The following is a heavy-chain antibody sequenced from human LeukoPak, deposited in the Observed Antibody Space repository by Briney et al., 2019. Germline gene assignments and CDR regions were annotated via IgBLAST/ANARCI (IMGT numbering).Heavy chain of an antibody. D-gene: IGHD4-17*01. J-gene: IGHJ5*02. CDR3: ARDGGYGDYGP. V-gene: IGHV4-4*07. CDR2: IYTSGST. Sequence: SETLSLTCTVSGGSISGYYWSWTRQPAGRGLEWIGRIYTSGSTTYNPSLKGRVSMSLDTSKNQFSLQLSSVTAADTAVYYCARDGGYGDYGPWGQGTLVTVSS. CDR1: GGSISGYY.